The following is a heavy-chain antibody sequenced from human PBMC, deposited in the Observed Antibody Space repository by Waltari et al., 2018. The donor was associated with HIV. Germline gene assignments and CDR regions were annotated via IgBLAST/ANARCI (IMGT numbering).Heavy chain of an antibody. CDR1: GSTFTGYY. J-gene: IGHJ4*02. D-gene: IGHD1-20*01. V-gene: IGHV1-2*02. Sequence: QRPLLLSGAEVKEQVAVVTVSCKKSGSTFTGYYIHWVRQAPGQGLEWMGCINPNSGGTNYAQKFQGRVTMARDTSTSTSYMELNRLRSDDRAVYYCARGIRLVWGQGTLVTVSS. CDR3: ARGIRLV. CDR2: INPNSGGT.